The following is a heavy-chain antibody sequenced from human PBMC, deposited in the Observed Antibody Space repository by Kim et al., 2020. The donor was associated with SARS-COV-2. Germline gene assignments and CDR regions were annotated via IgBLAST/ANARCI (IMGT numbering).Heavy chain of an antibody. D-gene: IGHD1-26*01. J-gene: IGHJ3*02. V-gene: IGHV1-69*13. Sequence: SVKVSCKASGGTFSSYAISWVRQAPGQGLEWMGGIIPIFGTANYAQKFQGRVTITADESTSTAYMELSSLRAEDTAVYYCAREKRGAVGATTSLGAFDIWGHGTMVTVSS. CDR3: AREKRGAVGATTSLGAFDI. CDR1: GGTFSSYA. CDR2: IIPIFGTA.